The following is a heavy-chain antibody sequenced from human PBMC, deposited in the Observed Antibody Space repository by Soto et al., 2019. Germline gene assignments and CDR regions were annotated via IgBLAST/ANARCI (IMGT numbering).Heavy chain of an antibody. J-gene: IGHJ3*02. Sequence: PGGSLRLSCAASGFTFSSYSMNWVRQAPGKGLEWVSYISSSSSTIYYADSVKGRFTISRDNAKNSLYLQMNSLRAEDTAVYYCARLANRAFDIWGQGTMVTVSS. CDR2: ISSSSSTI. CDR3: ARLANRAFDI. V-gene: IGHV3-48*01. CDR1: GFTFSSYS.